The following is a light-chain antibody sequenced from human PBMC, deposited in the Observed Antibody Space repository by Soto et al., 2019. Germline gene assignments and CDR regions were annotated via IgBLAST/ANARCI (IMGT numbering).Light chain of an antibody. Sequence: TPAPDSIRVYPXXRATLXCRSSQSVSVNLAWYQQIPSQSPTLLIYDTSTSSTCIPSTFSSDRSGPEFNLTISSIPAKDFAVCYCQQYNSCPPIAFRHGRRMEIK. J-gene: IGKJ5*01. CDR2: DTS. CDR1: QSVSVN. CDR3: QQYNSCPPIA. V-gene: IGKV3-15*01.